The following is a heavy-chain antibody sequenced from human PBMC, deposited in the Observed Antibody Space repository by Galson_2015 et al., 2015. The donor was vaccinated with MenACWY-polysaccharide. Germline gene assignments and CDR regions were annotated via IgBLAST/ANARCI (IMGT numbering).Heavy chain of an antibody. CDR1: GGSVSSYY. CDR2: IYYSGIT. D-gene: IGHD3-10*01. J-gene: IGHJ3*02. CDR3: ARHGGVTMVRGVLYAFDI. V-gene: IGHV4-59*08. Sequence: ETLSLTCTVSGGSVSSYYWSWIRQSPGKGPGWIGYIYYSGITNYNPSLKSRVTISMDTSKNQFSLRVNSVTAADTAVYYCARHGGVTMVRGVLYAFDIWGRGTMVAVSS.